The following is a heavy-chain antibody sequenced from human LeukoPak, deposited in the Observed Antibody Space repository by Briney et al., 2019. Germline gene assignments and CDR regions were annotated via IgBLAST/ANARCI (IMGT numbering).Heavy chain of an antibody. CDR1: GFIFSSHG. CDR3: AKRGAEVGATVAPGDY. Sequence: SGGSLRLSCAASGFIFSSHGMNWVRQAPGKGLEWVSGISPSGDITYYADSVKGRFTISSDNSKNTLYLQMNSLRAEDTAVYYCAKRGAEVGATVAPGDYWGQGTLVTVSS. V-gene: IGHV3-23*01. D-gene: IGHD1-26*01. CDR2: ISPSGDIT. J-gene: IGHJ4*02.